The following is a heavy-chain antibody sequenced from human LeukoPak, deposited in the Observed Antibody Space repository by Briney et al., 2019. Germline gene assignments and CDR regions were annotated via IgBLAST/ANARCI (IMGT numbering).Heavy chain of an antibody. J-gene: IGHJ4*02. CDR3: ASCSGGSCYSGRIDY. Sequence: GGSLRLSCAASGFTFSSYSMNWVRQAPGKGLEWVSSISSSSSYIYYADSVKGRFTISRDNAKNSLYLRMNSLRAEDTAVYYCASCSGGSCYSGRIDYWGQGTLVTVS. D-gene: IGHD2-15*01. CDR2: ISSSSSYI. CDR1: GFTFSSYS. V-gene: IGHV3-21*01.